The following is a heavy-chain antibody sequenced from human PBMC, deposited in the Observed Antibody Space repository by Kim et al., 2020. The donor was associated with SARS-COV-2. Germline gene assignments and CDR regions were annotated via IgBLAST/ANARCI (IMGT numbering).Heavy chain of an antibody. CDR3: ASWIDSSGYRVPFDY. J-gene: IGHJ4*02. V-gene: IGHV3-30*01. Sequence: DSVKGRFTISRDNSKNTLYLQMNSLRAEDTAVYYCASWIDSSGYRVPFDYWGQGTLVTVSS. D-gene: IGHD3-22*01.